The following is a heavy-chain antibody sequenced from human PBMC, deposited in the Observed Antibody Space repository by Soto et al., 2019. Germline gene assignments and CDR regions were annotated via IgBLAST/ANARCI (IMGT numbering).Heavy chain of an antibody. CDR2: IIGDGRST. J-gene: IGHJ4*02. CDR1: GFTFSSHA. Sequence: EVQLLESGGALKQPGGSLRLTCAASGFTFSSHAMSWVRQAPGKGLEWVSSIIGDGRSTKYADSVKGRFTISRDNFQNMLYLHMHSLRAVDTASYYCSKGMSDRLTILNFDYWGQGTLVTVYS. CDR3: SKGMSDRLTILNFDY. V-gene: IGHV3-23*01. D-gene: IGHD2-21*02.